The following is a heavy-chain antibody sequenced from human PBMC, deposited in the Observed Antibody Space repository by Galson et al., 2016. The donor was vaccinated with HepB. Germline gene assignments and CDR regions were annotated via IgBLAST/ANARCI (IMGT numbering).Heavy chain of an antibody. D-gene: IGHD3-16*02. CDR3: ARGGGYDYIWGSYRYLGAFDI. J-gene: IGHJ3*02. V-gene: IGHV4-30-4*01. CDR2: ICYSGST. CDR1: GGSISSGDYY. Sequence: TLSLTCTVSGGSISSGDYYWSWIRQPPGKGLEWIGYICYSGSTYYNPSLKSRLTISVATSTKQFSLKLSSVTAADTAVYYCARGGGYDYIWGSYRYLGAFDIWGQGTMVTVSS.